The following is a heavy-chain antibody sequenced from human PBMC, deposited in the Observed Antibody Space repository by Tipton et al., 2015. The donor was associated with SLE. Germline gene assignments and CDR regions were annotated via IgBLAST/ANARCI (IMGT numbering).Heavy chain of an antibody. J-gene: IGHJ4*02. CDR3: ARFTKIHYSHSDDSDY. CDR2: IHERGST. D-gene: IGHD3-22*01. V-gene: IGHV4-38-2*02. Sequence: TLSLTCKVSGYSISSGYYWGWIRQSPGKGLEWIGSIHERGSTFYNPSLQSRVTLSVDTSKNQFSLKLTSVTAADTAVYYCARFTKIHYSHSDDSDYWGQGTLVTVSS. CDR1: GYSISSGYY.